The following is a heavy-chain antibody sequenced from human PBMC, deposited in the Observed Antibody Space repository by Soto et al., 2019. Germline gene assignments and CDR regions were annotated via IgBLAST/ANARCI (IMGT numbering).Heavy chain of an antibody. V-gene: IGHV1-69*06. CDR2: IIPIFGTA. Sequence: PVKVAFKACGGTFSSYAIGFKRQAPGQGLEWIGGIIPIFGTANYAQKFQGRVTITADKSTSTAYMELSSLRSEDTAVYYCAARKDIVVVPAVNMGQYYGMDVWGQGTTVTVSS. CDR3: AARKDIVVVPAVNMGQYYGMDV. CDR1: GGTFSSYA. J-gene: IGHJ6*02. D-gene: IGHD2-2*01.